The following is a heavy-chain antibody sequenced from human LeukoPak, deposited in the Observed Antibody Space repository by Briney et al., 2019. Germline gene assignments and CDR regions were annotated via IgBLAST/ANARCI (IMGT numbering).Heavy chain of an antibody. CDR3: AKDSGWIQFID. CDR2: ISSGSSFI. J-gene: IGHJ4*02. V-gene: IGHV3-21*04. CDR1: GFTFTTYT. D-gene: IGHD5-24*01. Sequence: GGSLRLSCAASGFTFTTYTLNWVRQAPGRGLEWVSSISSGSSFIYYADSVKGRFTISRDNAKNSLYLQMNSLRAEDTGVYYCAKDSGWIQFIDWGQGTPVTVSS.